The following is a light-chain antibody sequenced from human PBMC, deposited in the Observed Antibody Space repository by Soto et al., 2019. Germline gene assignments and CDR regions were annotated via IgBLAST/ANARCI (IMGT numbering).Light chain of an antibody. CDR1: QSVSSSY. Sequence: EIVLTQSPGTLSLSPWERATLSCRASQSVSSSYLAWYQQKPGQAPRLLIYGASSRATGIPDRFSGSGSGTDFTLTINRLAPEDFAVYYCQHYGSSRTFGQGTKVAIK. CDR2: GAS. CDR3: QHYGSSRT. J-gene: IGKJ1*01. V-gene: IGKV3-20*01.